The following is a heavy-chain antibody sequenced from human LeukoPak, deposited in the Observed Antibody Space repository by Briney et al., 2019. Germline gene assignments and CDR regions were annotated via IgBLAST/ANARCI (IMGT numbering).Heavy chain of an antibody. Sequence: SETLSLTCAVYGGSFSGYYWSWIRQPPGKGLEWIGEINHTGSTNYNPSLKSRVTISVDTSKNQFSLNLSSVTAADTAVYYCARAWYSGQNLYFDYWGQGTLVTVSS. J-gene: IGHJ4*02. CDR3: ARAWYSGQNLYFDY. V-gene: IGHV4-34*01. CDR1: GGSFSGYY. D-gene: IGHD1-26*01. CDR2: INHTGST.